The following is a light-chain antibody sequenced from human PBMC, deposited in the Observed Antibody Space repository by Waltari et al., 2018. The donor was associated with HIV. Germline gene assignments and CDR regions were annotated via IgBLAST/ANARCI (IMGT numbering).Light chain of an antibody. V-gene: IGLV1-47*01. CDR1: SSNNGSNY. CDR2: RNN. Sequence: QSVLTQPPSASGTPGQRVTISCSGSSSNNGSNYGYWYQQLPGTAPKLLIYRNNQRPSGVPDRFSGSKSGTSASLAISGLRSEDEADYYCAAWDDSLSGLVFGGGTKVTVL. CDR3: AAWDDSLSGLV. J-gene: IGLJ3*02.